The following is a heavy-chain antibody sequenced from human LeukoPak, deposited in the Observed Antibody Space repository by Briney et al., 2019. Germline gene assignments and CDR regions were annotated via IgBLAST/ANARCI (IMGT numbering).Heavy chain of an antibody. CDR2: INHSGST. CDR3: ARGHVRNYDFWSGYYKGYYYGMDV. D-gene: IGHD3-3*01. J-gene: IGHJ6*02. CDR1: GGSFSGYY. V-gene: IGHV4-34*01. Sequence: SETLSLTCAVYGGSFSGYYWSWIRQPPGKGLEWIGEINHSGSTNYNPSLKSRVTISVDTSKNQFSLKLSSVTAADTAVYYCARGHVRNYDFWSGYYKGYYYGMDVWGQGTTVTVSS.